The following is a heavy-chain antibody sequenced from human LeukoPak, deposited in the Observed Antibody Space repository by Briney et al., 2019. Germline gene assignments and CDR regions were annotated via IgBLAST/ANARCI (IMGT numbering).Heavy chain of an antibody. J-gene: IGHJ6*03. CDR3: ARYYYDSSGYFYYYYYMDV. V-gene: IGHV4-34*01. Sequence: SETLSLTCAVYGGSFSGFYWSWIRQPPGKGLEWIGEINHSGSTNYNPSLKSRVTISVDTSKNQFSLKLSSVTAADTAVYYCARYYYDSSGYFYYYYYMDVWGKGTTVTVSS. CDR1: GGSFSGFY. CDR2: INHSGST. D-gene: IGHD3-22*01.